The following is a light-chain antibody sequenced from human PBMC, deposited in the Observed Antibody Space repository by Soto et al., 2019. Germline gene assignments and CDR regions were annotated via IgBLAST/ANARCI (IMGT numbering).Light chain of an antibody. CDR2: AAS. V-gene: IGKV1-9*01. CDR1: QGISSY. CDR3: QQHKRYPPIT. J-gene: IGKJ5*01. Sequence: IQLPESPSSLSAFVGERVTITCRASQGISSYLAWYQQKSGKTPKLLIYAASTLHSGAPSRFSGSGSGTDFTLTISSLQPEDFATYYCQQHKRYPPITLGQGTR.